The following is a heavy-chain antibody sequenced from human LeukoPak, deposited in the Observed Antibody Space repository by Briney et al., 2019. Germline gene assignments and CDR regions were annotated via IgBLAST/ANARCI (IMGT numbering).Heavy chain of an antibody. V-gene: IGHV3-7*01. Sequence: PGGSLRLSCAASGFTFSAYYMTWVRQAPGKGLEWVANIKEDGGETDYVDSVKGRFTISRDNAKSSVYLQMNSLRAEDTAVYYCARWGSYESSGGPVVFDYWGQGTLVTVSS. CDR2: IKEDGGET. CDR1: GFTFSAYY. D-gene: IGHD3-22*01. J-gene: IGHJ4*02. CDR3: ARWGSYESSGGPVVFDY.